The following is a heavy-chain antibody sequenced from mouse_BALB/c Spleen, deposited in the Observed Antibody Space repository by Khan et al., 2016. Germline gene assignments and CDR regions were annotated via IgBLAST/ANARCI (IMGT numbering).Heavy chain of an antibody. CDR2: INTYTGEP. CDR1: GYTFTNYG. J-gene: IGHJ4*01. D-gene: IGHD1-1*01. Sequence: QIQLVQSGPELKKPGETVKISCKASGYTFTNYGMNWVKQAPGKGLKWMGWINTYTGEPTYADDFKGRFAFSLETSASTAYLQINNLKNEDTATYFCARGSTVYAMDYLGQGTSVTVSS. CDR3: ARGSTVYAMDY. V-gene: IGHV9-3-1*01.